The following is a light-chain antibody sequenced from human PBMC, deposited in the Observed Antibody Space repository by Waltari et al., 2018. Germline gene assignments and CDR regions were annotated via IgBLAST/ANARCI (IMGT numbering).Light chain of an antibody. CDR1: GSNIGAGYD. J-gene: IGLJ3*02. Sequence: QSVLTQPPSVSGAPGQRVTISCTGSGSNIGAGYDVHWYQQLPRAAPKPLIYGSTSRPLGVPDRFCGSTSGTSASLAITGLQAEDEADYYCQSYDTSLSVVFGGGTKLTVL. V-gene: IGLV1-40*01. CDR3: QSYDTSLSVV. CDR2: GST.